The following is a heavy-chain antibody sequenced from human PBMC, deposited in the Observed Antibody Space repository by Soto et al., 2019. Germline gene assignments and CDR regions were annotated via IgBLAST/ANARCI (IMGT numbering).Heavy chain of an antibody. CDR2: ISRDRGMV. CDR1: EFNFEEYA. V-gene: IGHV3-9*01. D-gene: IGHD3-22*01. Sequence: GGSLRLSCVTSEFNFEEYAMHCVRQAPGKGLEWVSGISRDRGMVGYANSVKGRFTLSRDDAKRSLYLEMDSLRGEDTALYYCTMSDTSGYYDYYYGMDVWGQVRTVIVSS. J-gene: IGHJ6*01. CDR3: TMSDTSGYYDYYYGMDV.